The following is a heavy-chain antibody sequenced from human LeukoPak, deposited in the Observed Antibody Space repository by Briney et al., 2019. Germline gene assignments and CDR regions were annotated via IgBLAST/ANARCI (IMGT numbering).Heavy chain of an antibody. D-gene: IGHD3-9*01. CDR2: VYRSGDT. V-gene: IGHV4-4*07. CDR3: ARDDFEYSVHNGMDV. CDR1: GGSISTYY. Sequence: SETLSLTCSVSGGSISTYYWSWIRQPAGKGLERIGRVYRSGDTNYNPSLKSRVTMSVDTSKNQISLRLRSVTAADTAVYYCARDDFEYSVHNGMDVWGQGTTVTVSS. J-gene: IGHJ6*02.